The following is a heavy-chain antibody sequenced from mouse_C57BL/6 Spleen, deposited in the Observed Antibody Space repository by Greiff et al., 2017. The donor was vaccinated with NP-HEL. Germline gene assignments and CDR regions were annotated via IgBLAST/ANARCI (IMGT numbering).Heavy chain of an antibody. CDR1: GYSITSGYY. V-gene: IGHV3-6*01. CDR3: ARREMGYGPLAY. J-gene: IGHJ3*01. CDR2: ISYDGSN. Sequence: DVQLQESGPGLVKPSQSLSLTCSVTGYSITSGYYWNWIRQFPGNKLEWMGYISYDGSNNYNPSPKNRISITRETSKNQFFMKLNSVTTEDTATYYCARREMGYGPLAYWGQGTLVTVSA. D-gene: IGHD1-1*02.